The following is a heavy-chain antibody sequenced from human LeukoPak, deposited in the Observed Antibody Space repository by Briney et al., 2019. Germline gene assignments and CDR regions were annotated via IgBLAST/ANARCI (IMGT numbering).Heavy chain of an antibody. V-gene: IGHV4-30-2*01. J-gene: IGHJ3*02. CDR2: IYHSGST. CDR3: ARSGGGAAGNAFDI. D-gene: IGHD6-13*01. CDR1: GGSISSGGYY. Sequence: SETLSLTCTVSGGSISSGGYYWRWIRQPPGKGLEWIGYIYHSGSTYYNPSLKSRVTISVDRSKNQFSLKLSSVTAADTAVYYCARSGGGAAGNAFDIWGQGTMVTVSS.